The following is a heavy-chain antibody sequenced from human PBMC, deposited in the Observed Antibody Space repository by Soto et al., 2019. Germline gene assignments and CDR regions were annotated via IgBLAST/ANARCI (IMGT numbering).Heavy chain of an antibody. J-gene: IGHJ4*02. V-gene: IGHV4-39*01. CDR1: GGSISSSSYY. CDR3: ARHTPAISISDH. CDR2: IYYSGST. D-gene: IGHD2-15*01. Sequence: QLQLQESGPGLVKPSETLSLTCTVSGGSISSSSYYWGWIRQPPGKGLEWIGSIYYSGSTYYNPSLKSRATTSVDTSKTQFSLKLSAVTAADTAVYYCARHTPAISISDHWGQGTLVTVSS.